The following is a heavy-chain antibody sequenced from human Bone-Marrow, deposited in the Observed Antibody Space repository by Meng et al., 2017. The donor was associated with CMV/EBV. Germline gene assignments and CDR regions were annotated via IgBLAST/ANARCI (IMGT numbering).Heavy chain of an antibody. V-gene: IGHV3-11*04. J-gene: IGHJ6*02. CDR1: GFTFSNAW. CDR3: AREEPYYYYGMDV. CDR2: ISSSGSTI. Sequence: GGSLRLSCAASGFTFSNAWMSWVRQAPGKGLEWVSYISSSGSTIYYADSVKGRFTISRDNAKNSLYLQMNSLRAEDTAVYYCAREEPYYYYGMDVWGQGTTVTVAS. D-gene: IGHD1-14*01.